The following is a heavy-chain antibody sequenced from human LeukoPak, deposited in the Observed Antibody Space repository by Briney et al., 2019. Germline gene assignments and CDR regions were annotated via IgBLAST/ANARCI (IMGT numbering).Heavy chain of an antibody. CDR1: GFTFDDYG. CDR3: ASGGADAFDI. D-gene: IGHD3-16*01. CDR2: INWNGGST. J-gene: IGHJ3*02. V-gene: IGHV3-20*01. Sequence: GGSLRLSCAASGFTFDDYGMSWVRQAPGKGLGWVSGINWNGGSTGYADSVKGRFTISRDNAKNSLYLQMNSLRAEDTALYHCASGGADAFDIWGQGTMVTVSS.